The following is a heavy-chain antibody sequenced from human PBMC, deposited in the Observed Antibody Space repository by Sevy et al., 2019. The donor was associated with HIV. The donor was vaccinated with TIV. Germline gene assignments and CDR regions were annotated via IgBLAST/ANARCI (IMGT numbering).Heavy chain of an antibody. D-gene: IGHD3-16*02. Sequence: AESLSLTCAVYVGSFSNYYWTWIRQSPGKGLEWIGEINHSGSTNYNPSLKSRVTISIDTSKNQFSLKLSSVTDADTAVYYCARGVERVIPSPVLGLGPWSKYWYFDLWGRGTLVIVSS. CDR2: INHSGST. CDR1: VGSFSNYY. V-gene: IGHV4-34*01. J-gene: IGHJ2*01. CDR3: ARGVERVIPSPVLGLGPWSKYWYFDL.